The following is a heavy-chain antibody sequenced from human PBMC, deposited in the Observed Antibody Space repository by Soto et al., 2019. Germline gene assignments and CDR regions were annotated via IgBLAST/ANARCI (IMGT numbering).Heavy chain of an antibody. D-gene: IGHD2-2*01. CDR2: INHSGTT. J-gene: IGHJ5*02. CDR1: GGSFSGYY. CDR3: ARCSLVVVPAPGFDP. V-gene: IGHV4-34*09. Sequence: PSETLSLTCAVYGGSFSGYYWSWIRQPPGKGLEWIGEINHSGTTYYNPSLKSRVTISVDTSKNQFSLKLSSVSAADTALYYCARCSLVVVPAPGFDPWGRGTLVTVS.